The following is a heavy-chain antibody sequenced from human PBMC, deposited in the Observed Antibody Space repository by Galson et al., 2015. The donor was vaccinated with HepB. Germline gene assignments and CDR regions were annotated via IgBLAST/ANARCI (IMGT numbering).Heavy chain of an antibody. V-gene: IGHV3-30-3*01. J-gene: IGHJ4*02. CDR3: ARDGVLLWFGELPDY. CDR2: ISYDGSNK. D-gene: IGHD3-10*01. Sequence: SLRLSCAASGFTFTNYAMHWVRQAPGKGLEWVAVISYDGSNKFYADSVKGRFTISRDNSKNTLYLQMNSLRAADTAVYFCARDGVLLWFGELPDYWGQGTPVTVSS. CDR1: GFTFTNYA.